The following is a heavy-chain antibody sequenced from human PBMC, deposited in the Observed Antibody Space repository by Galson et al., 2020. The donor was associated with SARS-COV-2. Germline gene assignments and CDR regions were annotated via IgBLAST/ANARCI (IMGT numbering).Heavy chain of an antibody. CDR2: IYKSGNT. V-gene: IGHV4-61*02. D-gene: IGHD3-3*01. CDR1: GASISSGSYY. Sequence: SETLSLTCTVSGASISSGSYYWSWIRQPAGKGLEWNGRIYKSGNTNHNPSLRSQVTISVDTSKNPFSLKLTSVTAADTAVYYCARGNSPCVTIFGVLTGTCGMDVWGQGTTVTVSS. CDR3: ARGNSPCVTIFGVLTGTCGMDV. J-gene: IGHJ6*02.